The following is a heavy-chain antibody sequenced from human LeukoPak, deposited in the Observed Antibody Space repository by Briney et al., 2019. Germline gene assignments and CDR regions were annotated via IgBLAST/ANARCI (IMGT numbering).Heavy chain of an antibody. V-gene: IGHV1-2*02. J-gene: IGHJ4*02. CDR1: GYTFSNFY. CDR3: ASEFYAAGTGTIDY. D-gene: IGHD6-13*01. Sequence: ASVKVSCKASGYTFSNFYIHWVRQAPGQGLEWMGWINPNSGGTNYAQKFQGRVTMTRDTSISTAYMELSRLRSDDTAVYYCASEFYAAGTGTIDYWGQGTLVTVSS. CDR2: INPNSGGT.